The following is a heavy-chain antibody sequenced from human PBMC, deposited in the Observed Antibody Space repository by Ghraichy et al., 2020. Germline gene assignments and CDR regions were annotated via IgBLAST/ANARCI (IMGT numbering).Heavy chain of an antibody. J-gene: IGHJ3*02. CDR2: IYYSGST. CDR3: ARGALTKGDWGDAFDI. D-gene: IGHD3-16*01. Sequence: SETLSLTCTVSGGSISSSSYYWGWIRQPPGKGLEWIGSIYYSGSTYYNPSLKSRVTISVDTSKNQFSLKLSSVTAADTAVYYCARGALTKGDWGDAFDIWGQGTMVTVSS. V-gene: IGHV4-39*07. CDR1: GGSISSSSYY.